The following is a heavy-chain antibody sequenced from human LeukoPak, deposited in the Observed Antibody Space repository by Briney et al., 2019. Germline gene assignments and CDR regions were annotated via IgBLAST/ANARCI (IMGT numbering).Heavy chain of an antibody. Sequence: GGSLRLSCAASGFTFSSYSMNWVRQAPGKGLEWVSSISSSSSYIYYADSVKGRFTISRDNAKNSLYLQMNSLRAGDTAVYYCARDLVAGTSAGFDYWGQGTLVTVSS. V-gene: IGHV3-21*01. J-gene: IGHJ4*02. CDR3: ARDLVAGTSAGFDY. D-gene: IGHD6-19*01. CDR2: ISSSSSYI. CDR1: GFTFSSYS.